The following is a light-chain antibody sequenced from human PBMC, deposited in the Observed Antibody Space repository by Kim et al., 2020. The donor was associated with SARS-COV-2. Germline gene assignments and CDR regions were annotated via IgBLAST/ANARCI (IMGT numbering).Light chain of an antibody. V-gene: IGLV2-14*03. CDR2: DVS. J-gene: IGLJ2*01. CDR3: SSYTTSRTLDVV. Sequence: FTNPRTGTSSDVGGYNYVSWYQQHPGKAPKLMIYDVSDRPSGVSNRFSGSKSGNTASLTISGLQAEDEADYYCSSYTTSRTLDVVFGGGTQLTVL. CDR1: SSDVGGYNY.